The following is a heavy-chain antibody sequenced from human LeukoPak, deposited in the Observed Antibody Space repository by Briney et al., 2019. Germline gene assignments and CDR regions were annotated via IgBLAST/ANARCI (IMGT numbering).Heavy chain of an antibody. CDR1: GLTLRGYW. V-gene: IGHV3-7*01. Sequence: PGGSVRLPCGAPGLTLRGYWMSWLRQAPGRGGEGVADKNQDGSERHYVQSVKGRFTISRDNAQNSLFLQMNSLRAEDKAVYYCVRDGGGYKDGNDAFDMWGQGTMVTVSS. J-gene: IGHJ3*02. D-gene: IGHD5-18*01. CDR2: KNQDGSER. CDR3: VRDGGGYKDGNDAFDM.